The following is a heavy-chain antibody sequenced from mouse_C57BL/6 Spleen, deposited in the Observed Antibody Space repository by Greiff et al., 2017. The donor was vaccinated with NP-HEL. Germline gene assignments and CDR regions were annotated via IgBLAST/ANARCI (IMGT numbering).Heavy chain of an antibody. V-gene: IGHV1-72*01. J-gene: IGHJ4*01. CDR1: GYTFTSYW. D-gene: IGHD1-1*01. Sequence: VQLQQSGAELVKPGASVKLSCKASGYTFTSYWMHWVKQRPGRGLEWIGRIDPNSGGTKYNEKFKSKATLTVDKPSSTAYMQLSSLTSEDSAVYYCARFLITTVVEGYAMDYWGQGTSVTVSS. CDR2: IDPNSGGT. CDR3: ARFLITTVVEGYAMDY.